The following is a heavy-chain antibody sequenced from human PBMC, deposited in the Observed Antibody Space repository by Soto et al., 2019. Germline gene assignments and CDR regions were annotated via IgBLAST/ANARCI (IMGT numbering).Heavy chain of an antibody. J-gene: IGHJ4*02. CDR2: ISYDGSKK. V-gene: IGHV3-33*01. Sequence: QVQLVESGGGVVQPGRSLRLSCAASGFRFSSCDMHWVRQAPGKGLEWVTLISYDGSKKYTAESVKGRFTISRDNSQNTLYLQMNSLGAEDTAVYYCARDRGTTVIANFFDLWGQGTLVTFSS. CDR1: GFRFSSCD. CDR3: ARDRGTTVIANFFDL. D-gene: IGHD4-4*01.